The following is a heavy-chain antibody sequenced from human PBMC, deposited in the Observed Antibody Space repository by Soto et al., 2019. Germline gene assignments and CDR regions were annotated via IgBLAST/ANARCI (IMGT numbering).Heavy chain of an antibody. J-gene: IGHJ4*02. CDR1: GDSIISYY. V-gene: IGHV4-59*08. CDR2: IYYTGTT. D-gene: IGHD1-26*01. Sequence: QVQLHESGPGLVKPSETLSLTCTVSGDSIISYYWSWIRQPPGKGLEWIGYIYYTGTTNYNPSLQXQVXIXEDTPKSQVSLKMTSVTAADTAVYYCARRRGTYSDYWGQGTLVTVSS. CDR3: ARRRGTYSDY.